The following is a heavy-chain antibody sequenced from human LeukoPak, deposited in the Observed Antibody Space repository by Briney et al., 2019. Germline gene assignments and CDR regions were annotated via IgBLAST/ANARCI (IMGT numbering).Heavy chain of an antibody. J-gene: IGHJ6*02. V-gene: IGHV1-2*02. CDR1: GYTFTGYY. CDR3: AREGYSYGMVYSYYGMDV. Sequence: ASVKVSFKASGYTFTGYYMHWVREAPGQGLEWMGWINPNSGGTNYAQKFQGRVTMTRDTSISTAYMELSRLRSDDTAVYYCAREGYSYGMVYSYYGMDVWGQGTTVTVSS. D-gene: IGHD5-18*01. CDR2: INPNSGGT.